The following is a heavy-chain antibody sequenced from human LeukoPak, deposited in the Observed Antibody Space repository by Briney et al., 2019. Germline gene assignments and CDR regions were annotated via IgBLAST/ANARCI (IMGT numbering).Heavy chain of an antibody. CDR3: ARDWRFGEFIFDY. V-gene: IGHV3-30*04. Sequence: GGSLGLSCAASGFSFSSYAMHWVRQVPGKGLEWLTIISYDGSTKYHADSVKDRFTVSRDNSKKTLYLQMKSLRAEDTAVYYCARDWRFGEFIFDYWGQGTLVTVSS. D-gene: IGHD3-10*01. CDR2: ISYDGSTK. CDR1: GFSFSSYA. J-gene: IGHJ4*02.